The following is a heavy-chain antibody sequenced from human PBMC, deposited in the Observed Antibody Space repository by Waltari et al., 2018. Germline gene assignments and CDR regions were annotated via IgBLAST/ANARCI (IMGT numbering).Heavy chain of an antibody. V-gene: IGHV1-18*01. CDR2: ISAYNGNT. CDR1: GYTFTSYG. CDR3: ARDFWGRITIFGVVTTEYYFDY. J-gene: IGHJ4*02. D-gene: IGHD3-3*01. Sequence: QVQLVQSGAEVKKPGASVKVSCKASGYTFTSYGISWVRQAPGQGLEWMGWISAYNGNTNYAQKLQGRVTMTTDTSTSTAYMELRSLRSDDTAVYYCARDFWGRITIFGVVTTEYYFDYWGQGTLVTVSS.